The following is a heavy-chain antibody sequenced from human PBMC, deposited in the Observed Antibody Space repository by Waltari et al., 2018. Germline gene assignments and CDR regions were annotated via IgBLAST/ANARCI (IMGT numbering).Heavy chain of an antibody. D-gene: IGHD1-26*01. CDR1: GGSISSYY. Sequence: QVQLQESGPGLVKPSETLSLTCTVSGGSISSYYWSWIRQPAGKGLEWIGSIYYSGRTYYNPSLKSRVTISVDTSKNQFSLKLSSVTAADTAVYYCARAEWELPRTWGQGTLVTVSS. V-gene: IGHV4-4*07. CDR3: ARAEWELPRT. J-gene: IGHJ4*02. CDR2: IYYSGRT.